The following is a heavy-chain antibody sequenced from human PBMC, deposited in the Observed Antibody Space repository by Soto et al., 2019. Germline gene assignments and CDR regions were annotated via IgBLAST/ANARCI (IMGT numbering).Heavy chain of an antibody. Sequence: PSETLSLTCTVSGDSINTRSYYWGWIRQPPGKGLEWIANIFSSGTTNYNPSLKSRVTISVDTSKNQFSLKLSSVTAADTAVYYCATRESIAAAGLDYWGQGTLVTVSS. CDR2: IFSSGTT. V-gene: IGHV4-39*07. CDR1: GDSINTRSYY. CDR3: ATRESIAAAGLDY. D-gene: IGHD6-13*01. J-gene: IGHJ4*02.